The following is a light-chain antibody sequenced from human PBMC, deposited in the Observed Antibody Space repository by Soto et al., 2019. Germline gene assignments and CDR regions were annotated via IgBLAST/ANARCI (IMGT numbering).Light chain of an antibody. CDR1: SSDVGGYNY. CDR2: EVS. V-gene: IGLV2-14*01. CDR3: TSYTSSFTHL. J-gene: IGLJ1*01. Sequence: QSVLPQPASVSGSPGQSITISCTGTSSDVGGYNYVSWYQQHPGKAPKLMIFEVSNRPSGVSNRFSGSKSGNTASLTISGLQTEDEADYYCTSYTSSFTHLFGTGTKVTVL.